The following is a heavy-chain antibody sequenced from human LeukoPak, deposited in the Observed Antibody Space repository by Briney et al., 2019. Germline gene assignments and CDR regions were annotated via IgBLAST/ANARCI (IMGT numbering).Heavy chain of an antibody. V-gene: IGHV1-24*01. CDR1: GYTLTELS. D-gene: IGHD6-19*01. CDR2: FDPEDGET. Sequence: AASVKVSCKVSGYTLTELSMHWVRQAPGEGLEWMGGFDPEDGETIYAQKFQGRVTMTEDTSTDTAYMEVSSLRSEDTAVYYCAPSWGSSGWYSWFDPWGQGTLVTVSS. J-gene: IGHJ5*02. CDR3: APSWGSSGWYSWFDP.